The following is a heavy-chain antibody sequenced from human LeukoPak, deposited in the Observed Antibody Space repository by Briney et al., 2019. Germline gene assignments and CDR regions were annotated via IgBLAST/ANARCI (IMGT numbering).Heavy chain of an antibody. CDR1: GGSFSGYY. CDR2: INHSGST. CDR3: ARCSGNYYGSGSYTYYFDY. V-gene: IGHV4-34*09. Sequence: SETLSLTCAVYGGSFSGYYWSWVRQPPGKGLEWIGEINHSGSTYYNPSLKSRVTISVDTSKNQFSLKLSSVTAADTAVYYCARCSGNYYGSGSYTYYFDYWGQGTLVTVSS. J-gene: IGHJ4*02. D-gene: IGHD3-10*01.